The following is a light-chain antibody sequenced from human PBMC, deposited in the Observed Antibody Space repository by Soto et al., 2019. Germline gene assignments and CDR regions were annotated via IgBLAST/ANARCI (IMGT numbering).Light chain of an antibody. CDR1: SSDVGGYNY. V-gene: IGLV2-14*01. CDR2: EVS. CDR3: SSYTSSSTLVV. J-gene: IGLJ2*01. Sequence: QSVLTQPASVSGSPGQWFTISCTGTSSDVGGYNYVSWYQQHPGKAPKLMIYEVSNRPSGVSNRFSGSKSGNTASLTISGLQAEDEADYYCSSYTSSSTLVVFGGGTKLTVL.